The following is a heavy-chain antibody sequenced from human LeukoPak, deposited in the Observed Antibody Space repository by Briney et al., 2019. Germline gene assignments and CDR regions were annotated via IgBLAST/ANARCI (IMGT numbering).Heavy chain of an antibody. V-gene: IGHV1-18*01. CDR1: EYTFTSYD. CDR3: AREVTMVRGALRY. CDR2: ISAYNGNT. J-gene: IGHJ4*02. Sequence: ASVKVSCKASEYTFTSYDINWVRQATGQGLEWMGWISAYNGNTNYAQKLQGRVTMTTDTSTSTAYMELRSLRSDDTAVYYCAREVTMVRGALRYWGQGTLVTVSS. D-gene: IGHD3-10*01.